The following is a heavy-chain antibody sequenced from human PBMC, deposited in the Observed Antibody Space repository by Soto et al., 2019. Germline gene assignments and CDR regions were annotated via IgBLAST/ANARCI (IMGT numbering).Heavy chain of an antibody. J-gene: IGHJ5*02. CDR1: GFTFSSYA. CDR2: ISGSGGST. V-gene: IGHV3-23*01. Sequence: VQTGGSLRLSCAASGFTFSSYAMSWVRQAPGKGLEWVSAISGSGGSTYYADSVKGRFTISRDNSKNTLYLQMNSLRAEDTAVYYCAKEEDEAYCGGDCRLDWFDPWGQGTLVTVSS. D-gene: IGHD2-21*01. CDR3: AKEEDEAYCGGDCRLDWFDP.